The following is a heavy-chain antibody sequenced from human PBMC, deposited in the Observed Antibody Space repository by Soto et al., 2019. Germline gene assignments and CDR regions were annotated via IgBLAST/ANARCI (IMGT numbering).Heavy chain of an antibody. D-gene: IGHD5-18*01. J-gene: IGHJ3*02. CDR1: GFTFSSYS. V-gene: IGHV3-21*01. CDR3: ARQTERGYSYGYDAFDI. CDR2: ISSSSYI. Sequence: GGSLRLSCAASGFTFSSYSMNWVRQAPGKGLEWVSSISSSSYIYYADSVKGRFTISRDNAKNSLYLQMNSLRAEDTAVYYCARQTERGYSYGYDAFDIWGQGTMVTVSS.